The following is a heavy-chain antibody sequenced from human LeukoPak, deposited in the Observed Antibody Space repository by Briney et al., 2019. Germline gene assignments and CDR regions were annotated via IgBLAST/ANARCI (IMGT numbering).Heavy chain of an antibody. CDR1: GFTVSSKY. CDR3: AKGGMASGWKGGVFDI. V-gene: IGHV3-66*01. CDR2: LYSSGPT. J-gene: IGHJ3*02. D-gene: IGHD6-19*01. Sequence: GGSLRLSCAVSGFTVSSKYMSWGRQAPGKGLEWVAVLYSSGPTYYADSLKGRVTISRDDSKNTLSLQMNGLRAEGTAVYYCAKGGMASGWKGGVFDIWGQGTLVIVSS.